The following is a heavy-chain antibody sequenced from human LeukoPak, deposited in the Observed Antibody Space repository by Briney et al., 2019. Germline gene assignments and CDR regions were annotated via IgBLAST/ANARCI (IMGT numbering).Heavy chain of an antibody. Sequence: SETLSLTCTVSGGSISSGDYYWSWIRQPPGKGLEWIGYIYYGGSTYYNPSLKSRVTISVDTSKNQFSLKLSSVTAADTAVYYCARDDGYGADYWGQGTLVTVSS. CDR3: ARDDGYGADY. J-gene: IGHJ4*02. V-gene: IGHV4-30-4*01. CDR2: IYYGGST. D-gene: IGHD4-17*01. CDR1: GGSISSGDYY.